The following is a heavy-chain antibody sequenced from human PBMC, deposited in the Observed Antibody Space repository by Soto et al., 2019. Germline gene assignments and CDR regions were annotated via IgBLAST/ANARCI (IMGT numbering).Heavy chain of an antibody. D-gene: IGHD6-25*01. J-gene: IGHJ6*01. CDR2: IGYDGVNK. CDR1: GFIFGSYA. CDR3: AKVVSSGRASRYGMEV. V-gene: IGHV3-30*02. Sequence: GGSLRLSCAASGFIFGSYAMHWVRQAPGKGLEWVALIGYDGVNKYYGESVKGRFTMSRDNSKNTLYLQMNSLRVEDTGVYFCAKVVSSGRASRYGMEVLGLGTTGTDSS.